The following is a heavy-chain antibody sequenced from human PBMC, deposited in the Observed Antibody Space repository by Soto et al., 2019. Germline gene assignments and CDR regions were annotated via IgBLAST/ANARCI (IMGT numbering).Heavy chain of an antibody. V-gene: IGHV3-23*01. Sequence: PGGSLRLSCAASGFTFSSYAMSWVRQAPGKGLEWVSAISGSGGSTYYADSVKGRFTISRDNSKNTLYLQMNSPRAEDTAVYYCAKIPSYIVVVPAAGFDPWGQGTLVTVSS. CDR1: GFTFSSYA. D-gene: IGHD2-2*01. CDR2: ISGSGGST. CDR3: AKIPSYIVVVPAAGFDP. J-gene: IGHJ5*02.